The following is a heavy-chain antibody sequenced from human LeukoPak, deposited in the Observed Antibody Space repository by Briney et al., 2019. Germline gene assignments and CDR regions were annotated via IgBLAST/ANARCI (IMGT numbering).Heavy chain of an antibody. V-gene: IGHV3-74*01. CDR3: VRDIATTPVY. CDR1: GFTFSSYW. Sequence: GGSLSLSCAASGFTFSSYWMHWVRQAPGKGLVWVSRIVSDGSSATYADSVRGRFTVSRDNAKSTLFLQMNSLTPEDTAVYYCVRDIATTPVYRGQGALVTVSS. J-gene: IGHJ4*02. D-gene: IGHD2-15*01. CDR2: IVSDGSSA.